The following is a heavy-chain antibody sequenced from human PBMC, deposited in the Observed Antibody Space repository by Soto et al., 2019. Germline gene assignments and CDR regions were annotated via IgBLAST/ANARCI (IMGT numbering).Heavy chain of an antibody. J-gene: IGHJ3*02. CDR2: FNPEDGET. D-gene: IGHD2-2*01. V-gene: IGHV1-24*01. Sequence: ASVKVSCKASGYTFTGYYMHWVRQAPGQGLEWMGWFNPEDGETIYAQKFQGRVTMTEDTSTGTAYMELSSLRSEDTAVYYCATEKHIVVVPAAISLAPVDAFGIWGQGTMVTVSS. CDR3: ATEKHIVVVPAAISLAPVDAFGI. CDR1: GYTFTGYY.